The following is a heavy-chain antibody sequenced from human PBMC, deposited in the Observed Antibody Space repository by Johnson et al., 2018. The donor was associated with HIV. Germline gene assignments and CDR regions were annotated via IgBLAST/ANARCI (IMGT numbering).Heavy chain of an antibody. CDR1: GFTFSSYA. Sequence: VQLVESGGGLVQPGGSLRLSCAASGFTFSSYAMSWVRQAPGKGLEWVSVIYSGGSTYYADSVKGRFTISRDNSKNTLYLQMNSLRVEDTALYYCAMRGDAFDIWGQGTMVTVSS. V-gene: IGHV3-23*03. CDR3: AMRGDAFDI. J-gene: IGHJ3*02. CDR2: IYSGGST.